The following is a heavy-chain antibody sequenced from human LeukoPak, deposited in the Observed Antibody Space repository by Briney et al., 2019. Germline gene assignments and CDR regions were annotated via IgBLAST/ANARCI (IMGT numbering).Heavy chain of an antibody. CDR2: INHSGST. V-gene: IGHV4-34*01. J-gene: IGHJ4*02. D-gene: IGHD2-15*01. CDR3: ASDCSGGSCYSAYFDY. Sequence: KPSETLSLTCAVYGGSFSGYYWSWIRQPPGKGLEWIGEINHSGSTNYNPSLKSRVTISVDTSKNQFSLKLSSVTAAETAVYYCASDCSGGSCYSAYFDYWGQGTLVTVSS. CDR1: GGSFSGYY.